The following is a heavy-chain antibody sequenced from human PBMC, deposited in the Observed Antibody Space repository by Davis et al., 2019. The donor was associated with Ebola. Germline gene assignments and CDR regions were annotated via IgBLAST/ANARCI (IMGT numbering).Heavy chain of an antibody. D-gene: IGHD6-13*01. Sequence: SVKVSCKASGGTFSSYAISWVRQAPGQGLEWMGRIIPILGIANYAQKFQGRVTITADKSTSTAYMELSRLRSDDTAVYYCARDLGQQLDNWFDPWGQGTLVTVSS. J-gene: IGHJ5*02. CDR1: GGTFSSYA. CDR3: ARDLGQQLDNWFDP. CDR2: IIPILGIA. V-gene: IGHV1-69*04.